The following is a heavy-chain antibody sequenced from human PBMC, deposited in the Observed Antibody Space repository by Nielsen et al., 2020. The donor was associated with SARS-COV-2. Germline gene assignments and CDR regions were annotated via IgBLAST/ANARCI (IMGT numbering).Heavy chain of an antibody. CDR2: ISGRGGST. Sequence: GESLKISCAASGFTFSDHYMTWIRQTPGKGLEWVSGISGRGGSTYYADSVKGRFTISRDNTKNTLYLQMNSLRAEDTAVYYCARPPYWGQGTLVTVSS. J-gene: IGHJ4*02. CDR3: ARPPY. CDR1: GFTFSDHY. V-gene: IGHV3-23*01.